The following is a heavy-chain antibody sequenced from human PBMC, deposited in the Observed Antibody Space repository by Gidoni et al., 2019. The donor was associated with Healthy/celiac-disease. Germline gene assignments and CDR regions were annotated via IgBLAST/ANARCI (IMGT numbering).Heavy chain of an antibody. D-gene: IGHD6-13*01. CDR1: GGSIRSYY. CDR2: IYYSGST. Sequence: QVQLQESGPGLVKPSETLSLTCTVSGGSIRSYYWSWLRQPPGQGLEWIGYIYYSGSTNYHPSLKSRVTISVDTSKTQFSLKLSSVTAADTAVYYCARSRLIYSSSPFDYWGQGTLVTVSS. CDR3: ARSRLIYSSSPFDY. V-gene: IGHV4-59*08. J-gene: IGHJ4*02.